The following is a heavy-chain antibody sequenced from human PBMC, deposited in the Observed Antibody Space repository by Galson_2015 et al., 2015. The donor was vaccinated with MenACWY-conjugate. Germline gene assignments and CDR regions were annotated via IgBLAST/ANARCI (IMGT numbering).Heavy chain of an antibody. V-gene: IGHV3-49*03. CDR2: IRSKAYGGTT. Sequence: SLRLSCAASGLTFGDYAMSWFRQAPGKGLEWVGFIRSKAYGGTTEYAASVKGRFTISRDDSKSIAYLQMNSLKTEDTAVYYCTTDNQWPPHYFDYWGQGTLVTVSS. D-gene: IGHD6-19*01. J-gene: IGHJ4*02. CDR3: TTDNQWPPHYFDY. CDR1: GLTFGDYA.